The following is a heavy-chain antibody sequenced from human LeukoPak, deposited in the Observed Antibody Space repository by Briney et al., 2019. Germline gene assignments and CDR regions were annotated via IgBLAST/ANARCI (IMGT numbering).Heavy chain of an antibody. CDR1: GGSMSSYY. D-gene: IGHD6-19*01. Sequence: PSETLSLTCTVSGGSMSSYYWSWIRQPPGGGLEWIGYIYYSGSTNYNPSLKSRVTISVDTSKNQFSLKLSSVTAADTAVYYCATGLAVAGPTNFDYWGQGTLVTVSS. CDR3: ATGLAVAGPTNFDY. CDR2: IYYSGST. V-gene: IGHV4-59*01. J-gene: IGHJ4*02.